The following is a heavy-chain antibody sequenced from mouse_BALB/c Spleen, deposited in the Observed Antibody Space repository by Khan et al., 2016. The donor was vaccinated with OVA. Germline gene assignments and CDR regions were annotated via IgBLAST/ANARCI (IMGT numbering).Heavy chain of an antibody. CDR1: GYTFINYW. V-gene: IGHV1-7*01. CDR2: INPSTGYT. J-gene: IGHJ2*01. Sequence: QMQLEESGAELAKPGASVKMSCKASGYTFINYWILWVKQRPGQGLEWIGYINPSTGYTEYNQNFKDKATLTADKSSSTAYMQLSSLTSEDSAVYYCARTHERWGQGTTLTVSS. CDR3: ARTHER.